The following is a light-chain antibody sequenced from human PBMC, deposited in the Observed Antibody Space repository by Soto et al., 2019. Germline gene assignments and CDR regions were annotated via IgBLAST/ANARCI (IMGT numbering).Light chain of an antibody. Sequence: EIVLTQSPGTLSLSPGERATLSCRASQSVSSSYLAWYQQKPGQAPRLLIYGASSRATGIPDRFSGSGSGTDFTLTISRLEPEDFAVYYWQQYGSAPVYTFGQVTKLEIK. V-gene: IGKV3-20*01. CDR2: GAS. J-gene: IGKJ2*01. CDR1: QSVSSSY. CDR3: QQYGSAPVYT.